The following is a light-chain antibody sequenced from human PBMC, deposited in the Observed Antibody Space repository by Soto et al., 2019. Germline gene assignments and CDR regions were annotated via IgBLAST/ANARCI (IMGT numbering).Light chain of an antibody. V-gene: IGKV3-15*01. J-gene: IGKJ2*01. Sequence: VRPQSPATLSVSPGERATLSCRASQSVSSNVAWYQQIPGQTPRLLIYGASTRATGIPVRFSGSGSGTEFTLTISSLQSEDFAVYYCHQYDDGPYTFGQGTKVDIK. CDR1: QSVSSN. CDR3: HQYDDGPYT. CDR2: GAS.